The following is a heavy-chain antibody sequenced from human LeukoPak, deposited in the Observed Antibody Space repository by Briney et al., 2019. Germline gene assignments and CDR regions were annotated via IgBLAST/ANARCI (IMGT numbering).Heavy chain of an antibody. CDR1: GCTFTSYD. J-gene: IGHJ5*02. D-gene: IGHD3-10*01. V-gene: IGHV1-8*01. CDR2: MNPNSGNT. CDR3: ARRITMVRGVSRGFDP. Sequence: ASVKVSCKASGCTFTSYDINWVRQATGQGLEWMGWMNPNSGNTGYAQKFQGRVTMTRNTSISTAYMELSSLRSEDTAVYYCARRITMVRGVSRGFDPWGQGTLVTVSS.